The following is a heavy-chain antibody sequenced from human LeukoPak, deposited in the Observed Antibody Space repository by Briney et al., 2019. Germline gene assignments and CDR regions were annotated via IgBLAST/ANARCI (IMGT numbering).Heavy chain of an antibody. CDR2: ISWNSATI. D-gene: IGHD6-19*01. CDR3: AKGPLIEVAGTTWDY. J-gene: IGHJ4*02. CDR1: GFTFDDYA. V-gene: IGHV3-9*01. Sequence: GGSLRLSCAASGFTFDDYAMHWVRQVPGKGLEWVSGISWNSATIAYADSVRGRFTISRDNAKNSLYLHMNSLGAEETAIYYCAKGPLIEVAGTTWDYWGQGTLVTVSS.